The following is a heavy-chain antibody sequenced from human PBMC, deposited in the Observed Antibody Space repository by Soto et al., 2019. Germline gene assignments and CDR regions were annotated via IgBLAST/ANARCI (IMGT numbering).Heavy chain of an antibody. Sequence: ASVKVSCKASGYTFTSYGISWVRQAPGQGLEWMGWISAYNGNTNYAQKLQGRVTMTTDTSTSTAYMELRSLRSDDTAVYYCARWSAARRVVRAFDIWGQGTMVTVSS. CDR3: ARWSAARRVVRAFDI. D-gene: IGHD6-6*01. CDR2: ISAYNGNT. V-gene: IGHV1-18*01. CDR1: GYTFTSYG. J-gene: IGHJ3*02.